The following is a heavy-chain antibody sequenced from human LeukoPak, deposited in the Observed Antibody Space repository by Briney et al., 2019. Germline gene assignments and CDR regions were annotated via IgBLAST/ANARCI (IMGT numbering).Heavy chain of an antibody. J-gene: IGHJ5*02. CDR2: ISSSSSYI. V-gene: IGHV3-21*01. Sequence: GGSLSLSCAASGFTFSSYSLNWVRKAPGKGLEWVSYISSSSSYIYYADSVKGRFTISRDNSKNSLYLQMNSVRAEDTAVYYCAIDHSNYYGTANWFDPWGQGTLVTGSS. CDR1: GFTFSSYS. CDR3: AIDHSNYYGTANWFDP. D-gene: IGHD3-10*01.